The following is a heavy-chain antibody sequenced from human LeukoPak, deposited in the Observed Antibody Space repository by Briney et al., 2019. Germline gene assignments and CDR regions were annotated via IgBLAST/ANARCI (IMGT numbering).Heavy chain of an antibody. CDR1: GFTFSRSW. J-gene: IGHJ4*02. V-gene: IGHV3-7*01. CDR2: IKEDGSQR. D-gene: IGHD6-13*01. CDR3: ARDRGYNSFYY. Sequence: GGSLRLSCAASGFTFSRSWMSWVRQAPGKGLEWVANIKEDGSQRNYVDSVKGRFTISRDNAMNSVFLQMISLRAEDTAVYYCARDRGYNSFYYWGQGTLVTVSS.